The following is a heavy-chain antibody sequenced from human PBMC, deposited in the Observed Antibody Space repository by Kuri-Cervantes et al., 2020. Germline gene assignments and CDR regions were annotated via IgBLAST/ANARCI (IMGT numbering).Heavy chain of an antibody. Sequence: GESLKISCAASGFTFSSYAMHWVRQAPGKGLEWVAVISYDGSNKYYANSVKGRFTISRDNSKNTLYLQMSSLRSDDTAVYYCARVARYFDWLGDYWGQGTLVTVSS. CDR2: ISYDGSNK. CDR3: ARVARYFDWLGDY. CDR1: GFTFSSYA. J-gene: IGHJ4*02. V-gene: IGHV3-30-3*01. D-gene: IGHD3-9*01.